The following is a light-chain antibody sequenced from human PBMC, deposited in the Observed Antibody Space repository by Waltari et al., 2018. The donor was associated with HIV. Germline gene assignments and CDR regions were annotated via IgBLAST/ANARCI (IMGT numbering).Light chain of an antibody. V-gene: IGKV3-15*01. Sequence: EVVMTQSPATLSVSPGERAALACSASQSVSSNLAWYQQKPGQAPRLLIYAASTRATGVPVRISGSGSGTEFTLTISSLQSEDFAVYYCQQYNDWPRTFGQGTKVEIK. CDR2: AAS. CDR1: QSVSSN. CDR3: QQYNDWPRT. J-gene: IGKJ1*01.